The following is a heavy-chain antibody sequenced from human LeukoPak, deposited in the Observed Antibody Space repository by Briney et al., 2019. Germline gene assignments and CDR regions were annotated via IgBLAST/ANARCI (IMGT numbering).Heavy chain of an antibody. Sequence: PGRSLRLSCAASGFTFSSYGMHWVRQAPGKGLEWVAVIWYDGSNKYYADSVKGRFTISRDNSKNTLYLQMNSLRAEDTAVYFCARDMHTNGWYGITFDYWGQGTLVTISS. V-gene: IGHV3-33*01. D-gene: IGHD6-19*01. J-gene: IGHJ4*02. CDR2: IWYDGSNK. CDR1: GFTFSSYG. CDR3: ARDMHTNGWYGITFDY.